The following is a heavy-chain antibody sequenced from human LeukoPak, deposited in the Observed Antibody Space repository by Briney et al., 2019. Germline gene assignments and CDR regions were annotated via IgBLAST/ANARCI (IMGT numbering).Heavy chain of an antibody. CDR1: GGSISSYY. CDR2: IYYSGST. J-gene: IGHJ4*02. V-gene: IGHV4-59*08. Sequence: PSETLSLTCTVSGGSISSYYWSWIRQPPGKGLEWMGYIYYSGSTNYNPSLKSRVTISVDTSKNQLSLKLSSVTAADTAVYYCASCGYSYGCDYWGQGTLVTVSS. D-gene: IGHD5-18*01. CDR3: ASCGYSYGCDY.